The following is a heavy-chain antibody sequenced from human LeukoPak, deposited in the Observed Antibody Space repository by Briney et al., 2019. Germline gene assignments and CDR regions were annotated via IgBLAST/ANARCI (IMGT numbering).Heavy chain of an antibody. V-gene: IGHV3-23*01. Sequence: GGSLRLSCAASGFTFSSYTMNWVRQAPGKGLEWVSAINGSGENTNYADSVKGRFTMSRDNSRNMLYLQMNSLRDEDTAKYYCAKTVSGSYSYQGGDYWGQGTLVTVSS. J-gene: IGHJ4*02. D-gene: IGHD3-16*02. CDR2: INGSGENT. CDR1: GFTFSSYT. CDR3: AKTVSGSYSYQGGDY.